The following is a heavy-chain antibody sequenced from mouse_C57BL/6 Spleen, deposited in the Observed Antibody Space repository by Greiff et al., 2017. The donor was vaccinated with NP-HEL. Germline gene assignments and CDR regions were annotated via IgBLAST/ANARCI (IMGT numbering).Heavy chain of an antibody. V-gene: IGHV3-3*01. D-gene: IGHD5-1-1*01. CDR1: GFSINSDCY. CDR3: ARALYLPWYFDV. CDR2: TFYSGIT. J-gene: IGHJ1*03. Sequence: EVHLVESGPSLVRPSQTLSLTCTVTGFSINSDCYWIWIRQFPGNKLEYIGYTFYSGITYYNPSLESRTYITRDTSKNQFSLKLSSVTTEDTATYYCARALYLPWYFDVWGTGTTVTVSS.